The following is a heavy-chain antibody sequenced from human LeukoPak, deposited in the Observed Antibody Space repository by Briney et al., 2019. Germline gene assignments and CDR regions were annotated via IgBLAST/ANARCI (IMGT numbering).Heavy chain of an antibody. Sequence: PGGSLRLSCAASGFTFSNYGMHWVRQAPGKGLEWVAVISYDGSNKDYADSVKGRFTISRDNSKNTLYLQMNSLRPEDTAVYYCARGERYLDWADWGQGTLVTVSS. CDR3: ARGERYLDWAD. J-gene: IGHJ4*02. CDR1: GFTFSNYG. CDR2: ISYDGSNK. V-gene: IGHV3-30*03. D-gene: IGHD3-9*01.